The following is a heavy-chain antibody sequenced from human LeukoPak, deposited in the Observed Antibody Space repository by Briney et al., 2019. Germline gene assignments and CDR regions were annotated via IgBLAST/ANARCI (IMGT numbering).Heavy chain of an antibody. CDR2: ISTGSSTI. Sequence: PGGSLRLSCAASGFTFSSYSMDWVRQAPGKGLEWVSYISTGSSTIYYADSVKGRFTISRDNSKNTLYLQMNSLRAEDTAVYYCARGGLAALLNLFDYWGLGTLVTVSS. CDR3: ARGGLAALLNLFDY. J-gene: IGHJ4*02. V-gene: IGHV3-48*01. CDR1: GFTFSSYS. D-gene: IGHD6-13*01.